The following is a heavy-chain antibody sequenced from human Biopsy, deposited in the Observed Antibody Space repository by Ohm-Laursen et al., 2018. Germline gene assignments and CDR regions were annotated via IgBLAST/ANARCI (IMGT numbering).Heavy chain of an antibody. Sequence: ASVEVSCKASGYSFTGYYIHWVRQAPGQGLEWMGWITPNSGATKYAQKFQGRVTMSRDTSITTVYLELNTLRSDDTAVYYCARGGVVPTVTRFDPWGQGTQVTVSS. J-gene: IGHJ5*02. CDR1: GYSFTGYY. D-gene: IGHD3-10*01. V-gene: IGHV1-2*02. CDR3: ARGGVVPTVTRFDP. CDR2: ITPNSGAT.